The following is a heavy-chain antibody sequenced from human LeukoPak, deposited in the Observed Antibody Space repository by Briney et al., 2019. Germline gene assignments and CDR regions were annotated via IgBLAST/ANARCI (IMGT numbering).Heavy chain of an antibody. V-gene: IGHV4-39*07. CDR1: GGSISSSSYY. CDR3: ARERYCSSTSCYAQFDY. J-gene: IGHJ4*02. D-gene: IGHD2-2*01. Sequence: SETLSLTCTVSGGSISSSSYYWGWIRQPPGKGLEWIGSIYYSGSTYYNPSLKSRVTISVDTSKNQFSLKLSSVTAADTAVCYCARERYCSSTSCYAQFDYWGQGTLVTVSS. CDR2: IYYSGST.